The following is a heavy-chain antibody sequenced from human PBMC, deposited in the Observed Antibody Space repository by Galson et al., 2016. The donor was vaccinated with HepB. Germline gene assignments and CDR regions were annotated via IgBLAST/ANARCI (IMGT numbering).Heavy chain of an antibody. J-gene: IGHJ4*02. CDR1: GFTFSSYA. CDR2: ISYDVSNK. D-gene: IGHD6-6*01. CDR3: ASEGVYPLYFDY. V-gene: IGHV3-30*04. Sequence: SLILSCAASGFTFSSYAMYWVRQAPGKGLEWVAVISYDVSNKAYADYVKGRFTISRDNSKYTLYLQTNSLRAEDTAVYYCASEGVYPLYFDYWGQGTLVTVSS.